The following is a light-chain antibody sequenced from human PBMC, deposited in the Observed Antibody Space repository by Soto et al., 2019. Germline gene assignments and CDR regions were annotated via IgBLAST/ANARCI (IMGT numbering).Light chain of an antibody. Sequence: QSVLTQPASVSGSPGQSITISCTGTSSDVGGYNYVSWYQWHPGKLPKLIIYEVTSRPSGGSHRFSGSKSGNTASLTISGLQAEDEADYYCSSYTSSGTPVFGGGTKVTVL. J-gene: IGLJ3*02. CDR2: EVT. CDR3: SSYTSSGTPV. V-gene: IGLV2-14*01. CDR1: SSDVGGYNY.